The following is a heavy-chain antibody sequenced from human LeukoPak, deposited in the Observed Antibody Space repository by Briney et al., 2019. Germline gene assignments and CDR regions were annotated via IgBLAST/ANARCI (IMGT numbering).Heavy chain of an antibody. CDR2: IYHSGST. CDR1: GYSISSDYY. D-gene: IGHD2/OR15-2a*01. Sequence: SETLSLTCAVSGYSISSDYYWGWIRQPPGKGLEWIGSIYHSGSTYYNPSPKSRVTISVDTSKNQFSLKLSSVTAADTAVYYCARSFTFDYMDVWGKGTTVTVSS. V-gene: IGHV4-38-2*01. J-gene: IGHJ6*03. CDR3: ARSFTFDYMDV.